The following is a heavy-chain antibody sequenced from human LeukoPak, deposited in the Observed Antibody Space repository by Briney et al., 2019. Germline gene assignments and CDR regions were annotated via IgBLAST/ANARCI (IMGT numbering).Heavy chain of an antibody. D-gene: IGHD2-2*01. CDR3: ARVFWVEYCSSTSCVNWFDP. V-gene: IGHV4-39*07. Sequence: SETLSLTCTVSSGSISSSTYYWGWIRQPPGKGLEWIGSIYYSGSTYYNPSLKSRVTISVDTSKNQFSLKLSSVTAADTAVYYCARVFWVEYCSSTSCVNWFDPWGQGTLVTVSS. CDR2: IYYSGST. CDR1: SGSISSSTYY. J-gene: IGHJ5*02.